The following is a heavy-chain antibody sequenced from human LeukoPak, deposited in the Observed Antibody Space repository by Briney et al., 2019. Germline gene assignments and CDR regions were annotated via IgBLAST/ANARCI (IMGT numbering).Heavy chain of an antibody. CDR1: GYSFTNYW. Sequence: GESLKISCKASGYSFTNYWIGWVRQMPGKGLEWMGIIDPSDSETRYTPSFPGQVTISADESLSTAYLQWNSLKASDTAMYYCARQTSMGRSGDYWGQGTLVTVSS. D-gene: IGHD7-27*01. J-gene: IGHJ4*02. CDR2: IDPSDSET. CDR3: ARQTSMGRSGDY. V-gene: IGHV5-51*01.